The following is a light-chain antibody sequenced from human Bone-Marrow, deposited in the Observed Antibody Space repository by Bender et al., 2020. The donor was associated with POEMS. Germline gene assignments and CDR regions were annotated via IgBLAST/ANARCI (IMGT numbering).Light chain of an antibody. CDR1: ALPNQY. V-gene: IGLV3-25*03. CDR2: KDS. J-gene: IGLJ1*01. CDR3: QSADSSGSYV. Sequence: SYVLTQPPSVSVSPGQTAKITCSGDALPNQYTFWYQQKPGQAPVLVIYKDSERPSGIPERFSGSSSGTTVTLTISGVQAEDEADYYCQSADSSGSYVFGTGTKVTVL.